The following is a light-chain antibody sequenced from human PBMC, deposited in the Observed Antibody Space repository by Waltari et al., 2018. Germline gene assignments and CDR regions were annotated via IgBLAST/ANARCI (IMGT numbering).Light chain of an antibody. CDR3: AIWDSSLNAIV. CDR1: NSNIGNNY. Sequence: QSVLTQPPSVSAAPGQKVTISIPGTNSNIGNNYVAWYQQLPGTAPKLLIYDNNKRPSGIPDRFSGSKSGRTATLAISGPQTGDEADYSCAIWDSSLNAIVFGGGTKLTVL. V-gene: IGLV1-51*01. J-gene: IGLJ3*02. CDR2: DNN.